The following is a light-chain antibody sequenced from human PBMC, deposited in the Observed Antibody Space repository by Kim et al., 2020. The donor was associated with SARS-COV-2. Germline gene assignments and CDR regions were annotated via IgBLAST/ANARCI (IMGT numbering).Light chain of an antibody. J-gene: IGKJ3*01. CDR1: QSISSH. CDR2: AAS. Sequence: DIQMTQSPSSLSASVGDRVTITCQTSQSISSHLNWYHQKPGRAPKLLIYAASTLQGGVPSMFSGSGSETDFTLTISSRQPEDFGTYFCQQSYITPFTFGPGTKVDI. V-gene: IGKV1-39*01. CDR3: QQSYITPFT.